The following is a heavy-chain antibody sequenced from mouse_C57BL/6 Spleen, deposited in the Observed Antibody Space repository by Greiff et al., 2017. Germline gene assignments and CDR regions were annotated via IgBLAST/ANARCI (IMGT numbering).Heavy chain of an antibody. D-gene: IGHD1-1*01. CDR1: GYSITSGYY. V-gene: IGHV3-6*01. J-gene: IGHJ2*01. CDR3: ARGGTVPYFDY. CDR2: ISYDGSN. Sequence: EVQLQESGPGLVKPSQSLSLTCSVTGYSITSGYYWNWIRQFPGNKLEWMGYISYDGSNNYNPSLKNRISITRDTSKNQFFLKLNSVTTEDTATYYCARGGTVPYFDYWGQGTTLTVSS.